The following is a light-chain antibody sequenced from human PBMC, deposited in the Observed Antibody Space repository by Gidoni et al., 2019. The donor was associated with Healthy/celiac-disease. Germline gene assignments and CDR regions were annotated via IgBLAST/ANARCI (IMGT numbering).Light chain of an antibody. CDR3: MQALQTPRT. Sequence: DSGITQSPLSLPVTPGEPASSPCRSSQSLLHSNGYNFLDWYLQKPGQSAQLRIYLGSNRAPGVPDRFSGSGSGTDFTLKISRVEAEDVGVYYCMQALQTPRTFGQGTKVEIK. CDR2: LGS. CDR1: QSLLHSNGYNF. J-gene: IGKJ1*01. V-gene: IGKV2-28*01.